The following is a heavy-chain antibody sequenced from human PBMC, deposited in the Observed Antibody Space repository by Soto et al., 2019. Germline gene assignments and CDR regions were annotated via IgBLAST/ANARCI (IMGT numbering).Heavy chain of an antibody. J-gene: IGHJ5*02. CDR2: VYWYDDQ. D-gene: IGHD3-16*01. CDR1: GFSLSTSGVG. V-gene: IGHV2-5*01. Sequence: QITLKASGPTLVKPTQPLTLTCTFSGFSLSTSGVGVGWILQPPGKALEWLALVYWYDDQRYSPSLKSMVPITQDTYKNRVVITLINLYHVDTATYYCAHSLDDYVWGTNWFDPWGQRTLVTVSS. CDR3: AHSLDDYVWGTNWFDP.